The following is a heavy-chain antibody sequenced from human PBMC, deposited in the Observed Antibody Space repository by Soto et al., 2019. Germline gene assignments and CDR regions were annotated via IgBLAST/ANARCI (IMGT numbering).Heavy chain of an antibody. D-gene: IGHD3-16*02. CDR3: ARDRTVMITFGGVIAHYLDY. Sequence: GGSLRLSCAASGFTFSSYWMSWVRQAPGKGLEWVANIKQDGSEKYYVDSVKGRFTISRDNAKNSLYLQMNSLRAEDTAVYYCARDRTVMITFGGVIAHYLDYWGQGTLVTVSS. CDR2: IKQDGSEK. J-gene: IGHJ4*02. CDR1: GFTFSSYW. V-gene: IGHV3-7*03.